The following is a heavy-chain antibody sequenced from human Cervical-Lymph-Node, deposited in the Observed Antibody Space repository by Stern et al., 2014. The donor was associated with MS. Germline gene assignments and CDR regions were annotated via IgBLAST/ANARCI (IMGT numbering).Heavy chain of an antibody. Sequence: VHLVESGGGLVKPGGSLRLSCAASGFNFNDLYINWVRQRPGKGLEWISYLSSSGTSVHYADSVKGRFIVSRNKDSNSFYLQMDSLRAEDTAIYYCSTFVAHWGQGTLVTVSS. CDR2: LSSSGTSV. CDR1: GFNFNDLY. D-gene: IGHD3-16*02. J-gene: IGHJ4*02. V-gene: IGHV3-11*01. CDR3: STFVAH.